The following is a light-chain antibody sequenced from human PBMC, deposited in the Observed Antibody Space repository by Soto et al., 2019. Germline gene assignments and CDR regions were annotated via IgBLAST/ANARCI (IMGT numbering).Light chain of an antibody. CDR3: QQSYSTPTWT. CDR2: AAS. CDR1: QSIVTY. V-gene: IGKV1-39*01. J-gene: IGKJ1*01. Sequence: DIQMTQSPSSLSASVGYRVTITCRASQSIVTYLNWYLQKTGKAPKLLIYAASNLQSGVPSRFSGSGSGTEFTLTISSLQPEDFATYFCQQSYSTPTWTFVQGTKVEIK.